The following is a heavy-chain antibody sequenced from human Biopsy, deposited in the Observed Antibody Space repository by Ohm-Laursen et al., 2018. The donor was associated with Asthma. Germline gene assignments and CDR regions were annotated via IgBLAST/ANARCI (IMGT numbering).Heavy chain of an antibody. CDR1: GYTFIGCH. CDR3: ARGQKSAGDRWFDP. V-gene: IGHV1-2*06. D-gene: IGHD6-13*01. Sequence: ASVKVSCKASGYTFIGCHIHWMRQAPGQGLKWMGRINPNSGGTNYAQKFQGRVTMTRDTSISTAYTEVSRLRSDDTAVYYCARGQKSAGDRWFDPWGQGTLVTVSS. CDR2: INPNSGGT. J-gene: IGHJ5*02.